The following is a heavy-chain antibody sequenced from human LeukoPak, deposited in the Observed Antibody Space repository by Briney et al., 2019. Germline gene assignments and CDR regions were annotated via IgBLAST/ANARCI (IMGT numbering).Heavy chain of an antibody. V-gene: IGHV3-30*18. CDR3: AKEAFKDIGTEVFRADFDY. Sequence: GGSLRLSCAASGFTFSSYGMHWVRQAPGKGLDWVAVISVTGNTDYYADSVKGRFTISRDNSKNTVYLQMNSLRTEDTAVYYCAKEAFKDIGTEVFRADFDYWGQGTLVTVSS. J-gene: IGHJ4*02. CDR1: GFTFSSYG. CDR2: ISVTGNTD. D-gene: IGHD5-12*01.